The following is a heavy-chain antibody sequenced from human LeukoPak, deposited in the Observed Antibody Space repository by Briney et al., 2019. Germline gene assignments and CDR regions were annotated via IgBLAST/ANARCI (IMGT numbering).Heavy chain of an antibody. CDR3: ARVPSYCSSTSCYFGGHRAYYFDY. V-gene: IGHV3-74*01. CDR2: INSDGSST. Sequence: GGSLRLSCAAPGFTFSSYWMHWVRQAPGKGLVWVSRINSDGSSTSYADSVKGRFTISRDNAKNTLYLQMNSLRAEDTAVYYCARVPSYCSSTSCYFGGHRAYYFDYWGQGTLVTVSS. J-gene: IGHJ4*02. CDR1: GFTFSSYW. D-gene: IGHD2-2*01.